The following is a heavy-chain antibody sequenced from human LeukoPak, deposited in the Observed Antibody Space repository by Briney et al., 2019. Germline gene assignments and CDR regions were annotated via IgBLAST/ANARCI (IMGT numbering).Heavy chain of an antibody. Sequence: PSETLSLTCAVYGGSFSGYYWSWIRQPPGKGLEWIGEINHSGSTNYNPSLKSRVTISVDTSKNQFSLKLSSETAADTAVYYCARGLVVVFDYWGQGTLVTVSS. J-gene: IGHJ4*02. CDR2: INHSGST. CDR1: GGSFSGYY. CDR3: ARGLVVVFDY. V-gene: IGHV4-34*01. D-gene: IGHD3-22*01.